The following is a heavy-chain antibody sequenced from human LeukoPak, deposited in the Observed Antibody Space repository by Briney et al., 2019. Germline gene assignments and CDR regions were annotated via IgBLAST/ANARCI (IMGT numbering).Heavy chain of an antibody. Sequence: SETLSLTCTVSGYSISSGYYWGWIRQPPGKGLEWIGSIYHSGSTYYNPSLKSRVTISVDTSKNQFSLKLSSVTAADTAVYYCARGPDFWSGYYFDYWGQGTLVTVSS. J-gene: IGHJ4*02. CDR1: GYSISSGYY. V-gene: IGHV4-38-2*02. CDR2: IYHSGST. CDR3: ARGPDFWSGYYFDY. D-gene: IGHD3-3*01.